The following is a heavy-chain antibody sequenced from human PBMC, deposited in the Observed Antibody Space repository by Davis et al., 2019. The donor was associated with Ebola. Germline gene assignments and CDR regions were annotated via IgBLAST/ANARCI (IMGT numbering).Heavy chain of an antibody. CDR1: GDSVSSNSAA. J-gene: IGHJ4*02. V-gene: IGHV6-1*01. CDR2: TYYRSKWNN. D-gene: IGHD2-15*01. Sequence: PSETLSLTCAISGDSVSSNSAAWNWIRQSPSRGLEWLGRTYYRSKWNNDYAISVKNRIIINQDTSKNQFSLQLNSVTPEDTAVYYCARDREVRWGGGSFITNWGQGTLVTVSS. CDR3: ARDREVRWGGGSFITN.